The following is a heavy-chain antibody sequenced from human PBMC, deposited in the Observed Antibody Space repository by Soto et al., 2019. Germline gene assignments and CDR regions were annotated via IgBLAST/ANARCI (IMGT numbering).Heavy chain of an antibody. CDR3: ARDKVGKYDILTGYSYYYYYYMDV. CDR2: IKQDGSEK. CDR1: GFTFSSYW. Sequence: GGSLRLSCAASGFTFSSYWMSWVRQAPGKGLEWVANIKQDGSEKYYVDSVKGRFTISRDNAKNSLYLQMNSLRAEDTAVYYCARDKVGKYDILTGYSYYYYYYMDVWGKGTTVTVSS. J-gene: IGHJ6*03. D-gene: IGHD3-9*01. V-gene: IGHV3-7*01.